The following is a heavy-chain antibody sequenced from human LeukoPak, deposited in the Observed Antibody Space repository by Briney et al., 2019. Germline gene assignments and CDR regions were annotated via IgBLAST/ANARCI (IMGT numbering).Heavy chain of an antibody. CDR1: GFTFSSHA. CDR2: ISGSGVGT. J-gene: IGHJ5*02. D-gene: IGHD2-15*01. V-gene: IGHV3-23*01. Sequence: GGSLRLSCAASGFTFSSHAMGWVRQAPGKGLEWVSAISGSGVGTYYTDSVKGRFTISRDNSMHMLYLQMNSLRAEDTAIYYCAKSCFSVSGGGCNTEALNWLDPWGQGNLDTVSS. CDR3: AKSCFSVSGGGCNTEALNWLDP.